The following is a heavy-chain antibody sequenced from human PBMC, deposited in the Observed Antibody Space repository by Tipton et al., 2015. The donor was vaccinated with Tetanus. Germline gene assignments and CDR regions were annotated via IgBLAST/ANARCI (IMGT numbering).Heavy chain of an antibody. V-gene: IGHV4-34*01. CDR3: ARGGRDAYNNPLGAFDV. Sequence: TLSLTCAVYGASLSDYYWSWIRQAPGKGLEWIGEINHSGNTNHNPSLKSRVTLSVDTSKNQFSLKLNSVTAADTAVYYCARGGRDAYNNPLGAFDVWGRGTTVTVSS. J-gene: IGHJ3*01. D-gene: IGHD5-24*01. CDR1: GASLSDYY. CDR2: INHSGNT.